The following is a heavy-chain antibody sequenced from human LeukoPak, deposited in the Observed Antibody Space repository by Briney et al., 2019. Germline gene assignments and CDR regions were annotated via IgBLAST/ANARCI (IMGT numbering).Heavy chain of an antibody. J-gene: IGHJ4*02. V-gene: IGHV4-59*01. CDR3: ARLTITREIDY. Sequence: PSETLSLTCSVSGGSISSYYWSWIRQPPGKGLEWIGYIYYSGSTNYDPSLKGRVTMSVDTSKNQFSLKLSSVTAADTAVYYCARLTITREIDYWGQGTLVTVSS. CDR1: GGSISSYY. D-gene: IGHD5-12*01. CDR2: IYYSGST.